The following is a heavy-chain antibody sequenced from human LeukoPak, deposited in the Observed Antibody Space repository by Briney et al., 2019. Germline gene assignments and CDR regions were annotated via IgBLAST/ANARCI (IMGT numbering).Heavy chain of an antibody. V-gene: IGHV3-9*01. D-gene: IGHD3-9*01. CDR3: AKDAYYDILTGYYFNYMDV. CDR1: GFTFDDYA. J-gene: IGHJ6*03. CDR2: ISWNSGSI. Sequence: GGSLRLSCAASGFTFDDYAMHWVRQAPGKGLEWVSGISWNSGSIGYADSVKGRFTISRDNAKNSLYLQMNSLRAEDTALYYCAKDAYYDILTGYYFNYMDVWGKGTTVTISS.